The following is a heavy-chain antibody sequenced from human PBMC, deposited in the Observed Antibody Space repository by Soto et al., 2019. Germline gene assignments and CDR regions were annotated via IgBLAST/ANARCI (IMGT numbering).Heavy chain of an antibody. J-gene: IGHJ6*02. Sequence: EVQLLESGGVLVQPGGSLRLSCSASGFPLSTYGMTWGRQAPGKGLEWVSAITGTGGNTYYVDSVKGRFTSSRDNSKNMLYLQVNSLRVEDTAVYYCARIRGYWYGLDVWGQGTKVTVSS. V-gene: IGHV3-23*01. CDR1: GFPLSTYG. CDR3: ARIRGYWYGLDV. CDR2: ITGTGGNT.